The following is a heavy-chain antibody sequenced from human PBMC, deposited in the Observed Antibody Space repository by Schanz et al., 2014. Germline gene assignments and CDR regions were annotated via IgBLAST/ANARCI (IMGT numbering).Heavy chain of an antibody. CDR2: ISGYNGNT. Sequence: QVQLVQPGGEVKKPGASVKVSCKAPGYTFRHYGFIWLRQAPGQGLEWMGYISGYNGNTNYAPKGQDRVTMTTETSTSTAYMELRSLRSADTAVYYCARGWGYDALTGYVFWGQGTLVTVSS. CDR1: GYTFRHYG. CDR3: ARGWGYDALTGYVF. J-gene: IGHJ4*02. D-gene: IGHD3-9*01. V-gene: IGHV1-18*04.